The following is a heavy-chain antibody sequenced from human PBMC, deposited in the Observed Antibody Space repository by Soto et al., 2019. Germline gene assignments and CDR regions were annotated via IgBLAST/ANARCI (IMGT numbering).Heavy chain of an antibody. CDR1: GGSFSGYY. D-gene: IGHD3-10*01. V-gene: IGHV4-34*01. CDR2: INHSGST. J-gene: IGHJ4*02. CDR3: ARGINYYGSGSDFDY. Sequence: SETLSLTCAVYGGSFSGYYWSWIRQPPGKGLEWIGEINHSGSTNYNPSLKSRVTISVDTSKNQFSLKLSSVTAADTAVYYCARGINYYGSGSDFDYWGQGTLVTVSS.